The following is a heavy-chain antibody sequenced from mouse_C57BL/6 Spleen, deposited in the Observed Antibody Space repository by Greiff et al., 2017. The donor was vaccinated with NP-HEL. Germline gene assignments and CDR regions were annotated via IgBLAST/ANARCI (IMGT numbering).Heavy chain of an antibody. D-gene: IGHD2-2*01. J-gene: IGHJ4*01. CDR2: ISYDGSN. V-gene: IGHV3-6*01. CDR1: GYSITSGYY. Sequence: ESGPGLVKPSQSLSLTCSVTGYSITSGYYWNWIRQFPGNKLEWMGYISYDGSNNYNPSLKNRISITRDTSKNQFFLKLNSVTTEDTATYYCASNRLRGYAMDYWGQGTSVTVSS. CDR3: ASNRLRGYAMDY.